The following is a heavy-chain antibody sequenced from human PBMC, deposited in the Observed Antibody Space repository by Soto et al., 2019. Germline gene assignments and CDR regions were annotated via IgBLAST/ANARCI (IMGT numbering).Heavy chain of an antibody. J-gene: IGHJ5*02. V-gene: IGHV4-39*07. Sequence: SETLSLTCTVSGGSISSSSYYWGWIRQPPGKGLEWIGSIYYSGSTNYNPSLKSRVTISVDTSKNQFSLKLSSVTAADTAVYYCARTTTTVWFDPWGQGTLVTVSS. CDR2: IYYSGST. CDR3: ARTTTTVWFDP. D-gene: IGHD4-17*01. CDR1: GGSISSSSYY.